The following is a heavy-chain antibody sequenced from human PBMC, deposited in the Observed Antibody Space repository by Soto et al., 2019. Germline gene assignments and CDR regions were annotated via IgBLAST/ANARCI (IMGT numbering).Heavy chain of an antibody. Sequence: GGSLRLSCAASGFTFSSYGMHWVRQAPGKGLEWVAVIWYDGSNKYYADSVKGRFTISRDNSKNTLYLQMNSLRAEDTAVYYCARGMGEQLELIYYYYYGMDVWGQGTTVTVSS. D-gene: IGHD1-7*01. CDR3: ARGMGEQLELIYYYYYGMDV. CDR1: GFTFSSYG. V-gene: IGHV3-33*01. J-gene: IGHJ6*02. CDR2: IWYDGSNK.